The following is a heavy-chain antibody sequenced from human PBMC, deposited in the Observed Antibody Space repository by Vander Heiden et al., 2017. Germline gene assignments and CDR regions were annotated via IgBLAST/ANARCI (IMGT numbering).Heavy chain of an antibody. D-gene: IGHD5-12*01. J-gene: IGHJ4*02. V-gene: IGHV3-11*01. Sequence: QVQLVESGGGLVKPGGSLRLSCAHSGFTFAAYYMSWIRQAPGKGLEWVSYISSSGSTIYYADSVKGRFTNSRDNAKNSLYLQMNSLRAEDTAVYYCARDRPLRRWLQSSYDYWGQGTLVTVSS. CDR3: ARDRPLRRWLQSSYDY. CDR1: GFTFAAYY. CDR2: ISSSGSTI.